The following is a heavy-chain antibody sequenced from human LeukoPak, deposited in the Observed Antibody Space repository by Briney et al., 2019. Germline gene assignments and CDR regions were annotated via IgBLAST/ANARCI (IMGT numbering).Heavy chain of an antibody. V-gene: IGHV1-2*02. CDR2: INPNSGGT. D-gene: IGHD6-13*01. Sequence: ASVKVSCKASGYTFTGYDMHWVRQAPGQGLEWMGWINPNSGGTNYAQKFQGRVTMTRDTSISTAYMELSRLRSDDTAVYYCARARRIAAAKAYNWFDPWGQGTLVTVSS. CDR1: GYTFTGYD. J-gene: IGHJ5*02. CDR3: ARARRIAAAKAYNWFDP.